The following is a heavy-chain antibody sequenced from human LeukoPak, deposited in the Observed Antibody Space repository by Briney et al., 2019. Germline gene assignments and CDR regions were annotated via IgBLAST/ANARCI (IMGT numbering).Heavy chain of an antibody. Sequence: GGSLRLSCAASGFTFSSCAMSWVRQAPGKGPEWVANMKQDGSEIYYVDSVKGRFTISRDNAKNSVYLEMNNLRAEDTAVYYCARDKIVGPTTLDYWGQGTLVTVSS. CDR3: ARDKIVGPTTLDY. CDR2: MKQDGSEI. V-gene: IGHV3-7*01. J-gene: IGHJ4*02. D-gene: IGHD1-26*01. CDR1: GFTFSSCA.